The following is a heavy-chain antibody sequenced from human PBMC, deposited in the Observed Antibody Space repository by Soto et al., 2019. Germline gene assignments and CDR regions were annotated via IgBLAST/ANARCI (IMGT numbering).Heavy chain of an antibody. J-gene: IGHJ6*02. CDR1: GYSFTSYW. V-gene: IGHV5-51*01. Sequence: GESLKISCKGSGYSFTSYWIGWVRQMPGKGLEWMGIIYPGDSDTRYSPSFQGQVTISADKSISTAYLQWSSLKASDTAMYYCARQGDYGSGRPTGAFYYYYGMDVWGQGTTVTVSS. CDR3: ARQGDYGSGRPTGAFYYYYGMDV. CDR2: IYPGDSDT. D-gene: IGHD3-10*01.